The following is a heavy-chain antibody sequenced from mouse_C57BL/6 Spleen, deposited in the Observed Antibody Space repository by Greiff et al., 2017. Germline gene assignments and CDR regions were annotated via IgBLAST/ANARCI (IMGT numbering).Heavy chain of an antibody. J-gene: IGHJ2*01. V-gene: IGHV1-52*01. CDR3: ARGAGYSYFDD. CDR2: IDPSDSET. Sequence: QVQLQQPGAELVRPGSSVKLSCKASGYTFTSYWMHWVKQRPIQGLEWIGNIDPSDSETHYNQKFKDKATLTVDKSSSTAYMQLSSLTSEDSAVYYCARGAGYSYFDDWGQGTTLTVSS. D-gene: IGHD2-3*01. CDR1: GYTFTSYW.